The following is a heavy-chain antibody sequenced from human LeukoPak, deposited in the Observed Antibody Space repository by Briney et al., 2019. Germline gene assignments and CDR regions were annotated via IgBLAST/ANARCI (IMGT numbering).Heavy chain of an antibody. D-gene: IGHD3-10*01. CDR3: AKVEYGSGRGYFDY. Sequence: AGTLRLSCAASGFTFSSYGMSWVRQAPGKGLEWVSAISGSGASTYYADSVKGRFTISRDNSKNTLYLQMNSLRAEDTAVYYCAKVEYGSGRGYFDYWGQGTLVTVSS. CDR2: ISGSGAST. CDR1: GFTFSSYG. V-gene: IGHV3-23*01. J-gene: IGHJ4*02.